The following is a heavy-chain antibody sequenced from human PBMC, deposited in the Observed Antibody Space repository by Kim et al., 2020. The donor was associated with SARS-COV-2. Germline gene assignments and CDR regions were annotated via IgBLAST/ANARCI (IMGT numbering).Heavy chain of an antibody. D-gene: IGHD4-4*01. CDR3: ARSKDFDY. Sequence: SGTPNPPREFPGRVTISRDTVANTAYMELSSLRSEDTAVYYCARSKDFDYWGQGTLVIVSS. J-gene: IGHJ4*02. CDR2: SGTP. V-gene: IGHV1-3*01.